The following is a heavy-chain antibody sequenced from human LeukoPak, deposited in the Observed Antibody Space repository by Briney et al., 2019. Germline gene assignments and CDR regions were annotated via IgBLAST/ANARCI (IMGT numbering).Heavy chain of an antibody. CDR2: TYYRSKWYN. CDR3: AREGRGGDWLLD. Sequence: SQTLSLTCAISGDSVSSNSAAWNWIRQSPSRGLEWLGRTYYRSKWYNDYAVSVKSRITINPDTSKNQFSLKLSSVTAADTAVYYCAREGRGGDWLLDWGQGTLVTVSS. V-gene: IGHV6-1*01. CDR1: GDSVSSNSAA. D-gene: IGHD3-9*01. J-gene: IGHJ4*02.